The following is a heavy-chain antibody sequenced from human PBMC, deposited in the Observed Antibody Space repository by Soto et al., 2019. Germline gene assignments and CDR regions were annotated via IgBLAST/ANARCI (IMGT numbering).Heavy chain of an antibody. CDR1: GYTFTSSY. V-gene: IGHV1-46*01. CDR3: ARGYDFWSGYYAPPYYYYGMDV. CDR2: INPSGGSP. J-gene: IGHJ6*02. Sequence: ASVKVSCKASGYTFTSSYMHWVRQAPGHGLEWMGIINPSGGSPSYAQKFQGRVTMTKDTSTSTVYMELSSLRSEDTAVYYCARGYDFWSGYYAPPYYYYGMDVWGQGTTVTVSS. D-gene: IGHD3-3*01.